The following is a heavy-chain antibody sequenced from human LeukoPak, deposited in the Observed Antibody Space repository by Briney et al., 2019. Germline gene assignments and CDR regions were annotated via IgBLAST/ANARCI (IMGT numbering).Heavy chain of an antibody. Sequence: GGSLRLSCAASGHTFSNYAMSWVRQALGKGLEWVSAISGSGSSTYYTDSVKGRLTISRDNSKNTLYLQMNSLRAEDTAVYYCAKGIYGSGYFYAMDVWGQGTTVTVSS. CDR2: ISGSGSST. J-gene: IGHJ6*02. V-gene: IGHV3-23*01. CDR3: AKGIYGSGYFYAMDV. CDR1: GHTFSNYA. D-gene: IGHD3-10*01.